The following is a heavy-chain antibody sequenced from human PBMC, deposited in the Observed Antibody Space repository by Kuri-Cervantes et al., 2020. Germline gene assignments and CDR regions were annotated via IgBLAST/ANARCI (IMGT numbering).Heavy chain of an antibody. CDR2: IYYSGST. CDR3: ARGLCIAAAGTCWFDP. CDR1: GGSISSSSYY. J-gene: IGHJ5*02. V-gene: IGHV4-31*03. D-gene: IGHD6-13*01. Sequence: SETLSLTCTVSGGSISSSSYYWSWIRQHPGKGLEWIGYIYYSGSTYYNPSLKSRVTISVDTSKNQFSLKLSSVTAADTAVYYCARGLCIAAAGTCWFDPWGQGTLVTVSS.